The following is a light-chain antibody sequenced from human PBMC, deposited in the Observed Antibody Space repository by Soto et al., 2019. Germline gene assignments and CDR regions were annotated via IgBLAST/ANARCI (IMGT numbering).Light chain of an antibody. CDR1: QTISTY. CDR3: QQSLGIPYT. V-gene: IGKV1-39*01. Sequence: DIQMTQSPSSLSASVGDRVTITCRASQTISTYLNWYQQKPGKGPKLLIYAASSLQSGVPSRFSGSGSGADLTLTISSLQPEDFATYYCQQSLGIPYTFGQGTKLEIK. CDR2: AAS. J-gene: IGKJ2*01.